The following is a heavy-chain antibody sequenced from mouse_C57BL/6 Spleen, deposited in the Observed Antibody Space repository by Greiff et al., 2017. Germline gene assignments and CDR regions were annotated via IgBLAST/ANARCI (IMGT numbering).Heavy chain of an antibody. CDR2: IDPGTGGT. Sequence: VKLQESGAELVRPGASVTLSCKASGYTFTDYEMHWVKQTPVHGLEWIGAIDPGTGGTAYNQKFKGKAILTADKSSSTAYMELRSLTSEDSAVYYCTRSLIYYGNYGFAYWGQGTLVTVSA. D-gene: IGHD2-1*01. V-gene: IGHV1-15*01. J-gene: IGHJ3*01. CDR3: TRSLIYYGNYGFAY. CDR1: GYTFTDYE.